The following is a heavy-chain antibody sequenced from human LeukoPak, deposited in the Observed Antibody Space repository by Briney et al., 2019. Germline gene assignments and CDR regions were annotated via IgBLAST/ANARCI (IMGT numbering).Heavy chain of an antibody. Sequence: GGSLRLSCAVSGFTFSDYYLSWIRQAPGKGPEWLSYTSSSGDNIYYGDSMKGRVTISRDNAKNSLYLQINSLRAEDTAVYFCARNHPSRNDGWPLFDYWGRGTLVTVSS. CDR2: TSSSGDNI. D-gene: IGHD1-1*01. J-gene: IGHJ4*02. V-gene: IGHV3-11*01. CDR1: GFTFSDYY. CDR3: ARNHPSRNDGWPLFDY.